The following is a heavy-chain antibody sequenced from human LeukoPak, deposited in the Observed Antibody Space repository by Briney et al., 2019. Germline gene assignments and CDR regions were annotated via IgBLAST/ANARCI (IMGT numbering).Heavy chain of an antibody. CDR3: AKGGELWQNWFDP. CDR1: GFTFSSYA. J-gene: IGHJ5*02. V-gene: IGHV3-23*01. CDR2: ISGSGDST. Sequence: GGSLRLSCAASGFTFSSYAMSWVRQAPGKGLEWVSVISGSGDSTYYADSVKGRFTISRDSSKNTLYLQMNSLRAEDTAVYYCAKGGELWQNWFDPWGQGTLVTVSS. D-gene: IGHD3-16*01.